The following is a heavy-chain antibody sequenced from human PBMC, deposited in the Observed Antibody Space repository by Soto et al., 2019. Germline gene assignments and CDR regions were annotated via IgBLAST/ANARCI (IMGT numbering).Heavy chain of an antibody. CDR2: ITSTSSYT. V-gene: IGHV3-21*01. CDR3: ARQKCTSTSCTHGMAV. Sequence: PGGSLRLSCAASGFIFNNSPMNWVRQAPGKGLQWVSYITSTSSYTYYADSVKGRFTISRDNAKNSLYLQLSSLRAEDTAVYYCARQKCTSTSCTHGMAVWGQGTTVTVSS. D-gene: IGHD2-2*01. CDR1: GFIFNNSP. J-gene: IGHJ6*02.